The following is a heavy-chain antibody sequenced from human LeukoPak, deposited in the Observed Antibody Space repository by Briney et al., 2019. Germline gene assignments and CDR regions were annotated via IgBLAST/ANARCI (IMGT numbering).Heavy chain of an antibody. D-gene: IGHD6-19*01. V-gene: IGHV3-64D*09. CDR2: ISDSGGST. Sequence: GGSLRLSCSASGFPFSSYAMHWVRQAPGKGLEYVSAISDSGGSTYYADSVKGRFTISRDNSKNTLYLQMSSLRAEDTAVYFCARAAGAVYSSGWYAWAYWGQGTLVTVSS. CDR1: GFPFSSYA. CDR3: ARAAGAVYSSGWYAWAY. J-gene: IGHJ4*02.